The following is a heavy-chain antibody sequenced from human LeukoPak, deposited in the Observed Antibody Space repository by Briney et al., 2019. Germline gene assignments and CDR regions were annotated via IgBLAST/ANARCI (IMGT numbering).Heavy chain of an antibody. CDR1: GGSISSYY. Sequence: PSETLSLTCTVSGGSISSYYWSWIRQPAGKGVEWIGRIYSSGSTNYNPSLKSRVTMSVDTSKNQFSLKLSSVTAADTAVYYCARLPYCSSTSCPDAFDIWGQGTMVTVSS. CDR2: IYSSGST. V-gene: IGHV4-4*07. CDR3: ARLPYCSSTSCPDAFDI. J-gene: IGHJ3*02. D-gene: IGHD2-2*01.